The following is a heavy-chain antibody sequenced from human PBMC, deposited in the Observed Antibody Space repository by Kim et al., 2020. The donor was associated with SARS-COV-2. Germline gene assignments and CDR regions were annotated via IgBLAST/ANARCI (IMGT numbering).Heavy chain of an antibody. J-gene: IGHJ4*02. Sequence: SETLSLTCAVYGGSFSGYYWSWIRQPPGKGLEWIGEINHSGSTNYNPSLKSRVTISVDTSKNQFSLKLSSVTAADTAVYYCARVRGSYSDYWGQGTLVTVSS. V-gene: IGHV4-34*01. CDR2: INHSGST. D-gene: IGHD1-26*01. CDR3: ARVRGSYSDY. CDR1: GGSFSGYY.